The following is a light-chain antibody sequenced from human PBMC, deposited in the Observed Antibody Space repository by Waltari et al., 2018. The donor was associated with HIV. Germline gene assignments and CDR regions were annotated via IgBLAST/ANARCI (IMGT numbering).Light chain of an antibody. V-gene: IGLV2-23*02. J-gene: IGLJ1*01. CDR1: SSDVGDYNS. Sequence: QSALTQPASVSGSPGQSITFSCIGTSSDVGDYNSVSWYQQLPGKAHRLMIYDVSKRPPGVSNRFSGSKSGNTASLTISGRQADDEADYYCCSYAGSSTYVFGTGTKVTVL. CDR3: CSYAGSSTYV. CDR2: DVS.